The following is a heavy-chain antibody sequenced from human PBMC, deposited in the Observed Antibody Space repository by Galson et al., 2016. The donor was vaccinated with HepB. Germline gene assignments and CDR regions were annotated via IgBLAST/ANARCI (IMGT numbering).Heavy chain of an antibody. CDR3: ASRHSGWYYFDY. Sequence: SLRLSCAASGFTFSNYAMNWVRQAPGKGLEWVSSISGSGGSSYIYYADSVKGRFTISRDNAKNSLYLQMNSLKAEDTAVCYCASRHSGWYYFDYWGQGTLVTVSS. CDR1: GFTFSNYA. J-gene: IGHJ4*02. V-gene: IGHV3-21*01. D-gene: IGHD6-19*01. CDR2: ISGSGGSSYI.